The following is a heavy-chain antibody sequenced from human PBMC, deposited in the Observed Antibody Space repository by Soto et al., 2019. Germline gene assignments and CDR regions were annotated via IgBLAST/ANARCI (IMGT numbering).Heavy chain of an antibody. CDR2: LSSDGSSA. D-gene: IGHD3-3*01. CDR1: GFTFSTFA. V-gene: IGHV3-30*18. CDR3: AKNYLGSPDYYTALDS. Sequence: PGGSLRLSCAASGFTFSTFAMHWVRQAPGKGLEWMAILSSDGSSAYYRDSVRGRFTISRDTSKNTLFLQMNSLRAEDTAVYYCAKNYLGSPDYYTALDSWGQGTLVNVSS. J-gene: IGHJ4*02.